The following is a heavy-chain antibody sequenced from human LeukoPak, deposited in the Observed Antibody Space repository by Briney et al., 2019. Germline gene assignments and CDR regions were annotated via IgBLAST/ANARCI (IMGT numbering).Heavy chain of an antibody. CDR2: IDHSGST. CDR3: ATRLPTDY. CDR1: GGSFSDYS. D-gene: IGHD5-12*01. V-gene: IGHV4-34*01. Sequence: SETLSLTCAVYGGSFSDYSWSWIRQPPGKGLEWIGEIDHSGSTNYNPSLKSRVTISVDTSKKQFSLKLSSVTAADTAVYYCATRLPTDYWGQGTLVTVS. J-gene: IGHJ4*02.